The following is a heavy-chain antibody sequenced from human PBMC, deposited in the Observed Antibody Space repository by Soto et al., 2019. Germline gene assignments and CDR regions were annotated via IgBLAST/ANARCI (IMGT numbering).Heavy chain of an antibody. CDR3: AKFYDAVTASYLQGYFDY. CDR2: IYPGDSDT. V-gene: IGHV5-51*01. J-gene: IGHJ4*02. D-gene: IGHD3-9*01. CDR1: GYSFTSYW. Sequence: LKISCKVSGYSFTSYWIGWVRQMPGRGLELVGVIYPGDSDTRYSPSLQGRVTISADKSITTAHLQWSSLQASDTAIYYCAKFYDAVTASYLQGYFDYWGPGTLVTVSS.